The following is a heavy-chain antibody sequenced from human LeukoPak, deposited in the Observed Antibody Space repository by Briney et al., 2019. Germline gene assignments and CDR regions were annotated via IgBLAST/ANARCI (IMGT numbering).Heavy chain of an antibody. CDR3: ARALLKVWIGNNFDY. CDR1: GFTFSSYW. CDR2: IKQDGSEK. Sequence: PGGSLRLSCAASGFTFSSYWMSWVRQAPGKGLEWVANIKQDGSEKYYVDSVKGRYTISRDNAKNSLYLQMNSLRAEDTAVYYCARALLKVWIGNNFDYWGQGTLVTVSS. J-gene: IGHJ4*02. D-gene: IGHD5-12*01. V-gene: IGHV3-7*01.